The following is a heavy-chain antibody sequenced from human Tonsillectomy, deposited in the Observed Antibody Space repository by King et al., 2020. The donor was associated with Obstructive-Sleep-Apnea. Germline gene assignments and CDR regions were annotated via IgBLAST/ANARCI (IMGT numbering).Heavy chain of an antibody. J-gene: IGHJ4*02. CDR2: IYSGGSP. Sequence: VQLVESGGGLVQPGGSLRLSCAASGFTVSSNYMSWVRQAPGEGLEWGSVIYSGGSPYYADSVKGRFIISRDNSKNTLYLQMKSLRAEDMAVYYCASATPYYDILSYYFDYWGQGTLVTVSS. CDR3: ASATPYYDILSYYFDY. V-gene: IGHV3-66*01. D-gene: IGHD3-9*01. CDR1: GFTVSSNY.